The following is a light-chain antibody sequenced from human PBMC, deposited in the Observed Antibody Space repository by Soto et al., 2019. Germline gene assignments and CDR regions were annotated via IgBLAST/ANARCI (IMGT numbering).Light chain of an antibody. CDR2: TNS. J-gene: IGLJ2*01. CDR1: ASNIGSNF. V-gene: IGLV1-44*01. CDR3: ATWDDNVKGPV. Sequence: QSVLTQPPSASGPPGQRVTISCSGRASNIGSNFVSWYQVVPGTAPKLLIYTNSHRPSGVPDRFSGSRSGTSASLDISGLQSDEEADYFCATWDDNVKGPVFGGGTKLTVL.